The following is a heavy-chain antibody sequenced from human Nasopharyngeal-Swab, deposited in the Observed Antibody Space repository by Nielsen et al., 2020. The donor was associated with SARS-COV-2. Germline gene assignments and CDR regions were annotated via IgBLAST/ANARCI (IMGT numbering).Heavy chain of an antibody. CDR1: GFSLSNARMG. J-gene: IGHJ5*02. Sequence: GPTLVKPTETLTLTCTVSGFSLSNARMGVSWIRQPPGKALEWLAHIFSNDEKSYSTSLKSRLTISKDTSKSQVVLTMTNMDPVDTATYYCARIRDVVVPAAIRGFDPWGQGTLVTVSS. CDR3: ARIRDVVVPAAIRGFDP. CDR2: IFSNDEK. D-gene: IGHD2-2*01. V-gene: IGHV2-26*01.